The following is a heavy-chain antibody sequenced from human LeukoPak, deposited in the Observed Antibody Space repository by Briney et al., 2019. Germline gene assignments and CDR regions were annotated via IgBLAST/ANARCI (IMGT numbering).Heavy chain of an antibody. V-gene: IGHV4-34*01. J-gene: IGHJ4*02. CDR2: INRSGST. CDR3: ARRRYCSSTSCYPGDY. D-gene: IGHD2-2*01. CDR1: GGSFSGYY. Sequence: PSETLSLTCAVYGGSFSGYYWSWIRQPPGKGLEWIGEINRSGSTNYSPSLKSRVTISVDTSKNQFSLKLSSVTAADTAVYYCARRRYCSSTSCYPGDYWGQGTLVTVSS.